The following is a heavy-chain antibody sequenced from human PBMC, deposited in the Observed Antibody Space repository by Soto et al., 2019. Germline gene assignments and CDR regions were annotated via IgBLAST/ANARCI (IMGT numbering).Heavy chain of an antibody. J-gene: IGHJ4*02. D-gene: IGHD2-8*02. CDR3: ARDNITGLFAY. CDR1: GGSSSGYY. V-gene: IGHV4-34*01. Sequence: QVQLQQWGAGLLKPSETLSLTCAVYGGSSSGYYWTWIRQPPGTGLEWIGEINHSGSTNYNPSLKSRVTISADTSQNQCSLKLTSVTAADTAVYYCARDNITGLFAYWGQGTLVTVSS. CDR2: INHSGST.